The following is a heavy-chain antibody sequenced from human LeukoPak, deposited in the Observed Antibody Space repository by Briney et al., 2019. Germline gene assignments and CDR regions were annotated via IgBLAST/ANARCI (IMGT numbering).Heavy chain of an antibody. CDR1: GGSISSYY. V-gene: IGHV4-4*07. D-gene: IGHD1-26*01. CDR3: ARTYSGSPFDY. Sequence: SETLSLTCAVSGGSISSYYWRWIRQPAGKGLEWIGRIYTSGSTNYNPSLKSRVTMSGDTSKNQFSLKLSSVTAADTAVYYCARTYSGSPFDYWGQGTLVTVSS. CDR2: IYTSGST. J-gene: IGHJ4*02.